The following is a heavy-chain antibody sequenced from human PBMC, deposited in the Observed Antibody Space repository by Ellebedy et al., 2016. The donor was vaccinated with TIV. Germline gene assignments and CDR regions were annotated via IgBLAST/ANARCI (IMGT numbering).Heavy chain of an antibody. J-gene: IGHJ6*03. V-gene: IGHV4-59*01. CDR2: IHYSGSA. CDR1: GDSISPYY. CDR3: ARQHDPKYNNYMDV. Sequence: MPSETLSLTCTVSGDSISPYYWNWIRQPPGKGLEWIGYIHYSGSANYNPSLKSRVTISVDTSKNQFSLNLSSVTAADTAMYYCARQHDPKYNNYMDVWGKGTTVTVSS.